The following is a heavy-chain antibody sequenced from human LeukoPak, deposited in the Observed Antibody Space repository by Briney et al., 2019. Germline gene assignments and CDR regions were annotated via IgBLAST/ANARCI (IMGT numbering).Heavy chain of an antibody. Sequence: PSETLSLTCTVSGDSISTTTYYWGWIRQPPGKGLEWIGSIYYSGSTYYNPYLKSRVTISVDTSKNQFSLKLSSVTAADTAVYYCARFLLYDYSMYWFDPWGQGTLVTVSS. CDR1: GDSISTTTYY. D-gene: IGHD3-22*01. CDR3: ARFLLYDYSMYWFDP. V-gene: IGHV4-39*01. J-gene: IGHJ5*02. CDR2: IYYSGST.